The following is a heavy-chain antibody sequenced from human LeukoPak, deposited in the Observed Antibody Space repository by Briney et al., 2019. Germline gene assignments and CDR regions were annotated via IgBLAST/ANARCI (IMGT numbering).Heavy chain of an antibody. V-gene: IGHV1-2*02. Sequence: ASVKVSCKASGYTFTGYYIHWLRQAPGQGLEWMGWINPKNGDTNSAQKFQGRVTMTRDTSINTAYMELSRLTSDGTAMYYCARDGALDYWGQGTLVTVSS. CDR3: ARDGALDY. J-gene: IGHJ4*02. CDR1: GYTFTGYY. CDR2: INPKNGDT. D-gene: IGHD3-16*01.